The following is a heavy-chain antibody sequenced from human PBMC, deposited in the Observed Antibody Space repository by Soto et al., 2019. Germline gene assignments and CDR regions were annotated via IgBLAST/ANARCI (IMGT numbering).Heavy chain of an antibody. Sequence: EVQLLESGGGLVQPGGSLRLSCAASGFTFSSYAMSWVRQAPGKGLEWVSVISGSGDSTNYADSVKDRFTISRDNYKNSLYLQMSSLRVEDTAVYYCAKSSTWAHYYYMDVWGKGTTVTVFS. CDR3: AKSSTWAHYYYMDV. V-gene: IGHV3-23*01. CDR1: GFTFSSYA. J-gene: IGHJ6*03. CDR2: ISGSGDST. D-gene: IGHD2-2*01.